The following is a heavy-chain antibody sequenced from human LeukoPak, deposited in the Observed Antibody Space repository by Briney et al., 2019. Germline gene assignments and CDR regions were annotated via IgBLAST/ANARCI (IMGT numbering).Heavy chain of an antibody. CDR3: ASWVRSAGGGNAIDY. CDR2: ISTSSSYI. V-gene: IGHV3-21*01. CDR1: GFTFSNYG. J-gene: IGHJ4*02. D-gene: IGHD4-23*01. Sequence: PGGSLRLSCVASGFTFSNYGMDWVRQAPGKGLEWVASISTSSSYIFYADSVKGRFTIPRDNAKNSLYLQMNSLRAEDTAVYYCASWVRSAGGGNAIDYWGQGTLVTVSS.